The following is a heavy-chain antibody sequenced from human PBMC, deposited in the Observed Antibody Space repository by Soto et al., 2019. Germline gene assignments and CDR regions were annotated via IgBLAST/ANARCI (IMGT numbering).Heavy chain of an antibody. CDR3: ASHELAVAKKAAFDI. J-gene: IGHJ3*02. D-gene: IGHD6-19*01. Sequence: GESLKISCKGSGYSFTSYWIGWVRQMPGKGLEWMGIIYPGDSDTRYSPSFQGQVTISAGKSISTAYLQWSSLKASDTAMDYCASHELAVAKKAAFDIWGQGTMVT. CDR2: IYPGDSDT. V-gene: IGHV5-51*01. CDR1: GYSFTSYW.